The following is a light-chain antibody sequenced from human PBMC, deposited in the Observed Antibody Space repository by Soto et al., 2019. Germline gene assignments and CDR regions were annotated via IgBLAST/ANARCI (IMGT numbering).Light chain of an antibody. J-gene: IGKJ1*01. Sequence: DIQMTQAPSTLPAAVGDTVTITCRASQSISSWLAWYQQKPGKAPKLLIYDASSLESGVPSRFSGSGSGTEFTLTIRSLQPDDFATYYCQQYNSYWWTFGQGTKWIS. CDR2: DAS. CDR1: QSISSW. CDR3: QQYNSYWWT. V-gene: IGKV1-5*01.